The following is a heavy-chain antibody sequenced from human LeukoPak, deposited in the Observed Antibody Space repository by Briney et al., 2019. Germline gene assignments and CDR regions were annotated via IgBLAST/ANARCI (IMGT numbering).Heavy chain of an antibody. CDR2: ISAYNGNT. CDR3: ARDRGYSYGFAFDI. Sequence: ASVKVSCKASAYTFTSYSISWVRQAPGQGLEWMGWISAYNGNTNYAQKLQGRVTMTTDTSTSTGYMELRSLRSDDTAVYYCARDRGYSYGFAFDIWGQGTMVTVSS. V-gene: IGHV1-18*01. J-gene: IGHJ3*02. CDR1: AYTFTSYS. D-gene: IGHD5-18*01.